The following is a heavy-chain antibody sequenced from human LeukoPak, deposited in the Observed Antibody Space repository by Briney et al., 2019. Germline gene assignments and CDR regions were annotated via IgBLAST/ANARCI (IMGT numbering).Heavy chain of an antibody. CDR3: ARHNGWAFDI. J-gene: IGHJ3*02. Sequence: PSETLSLTCAVYGGSFSGWWSWIRQSPGKGLEWIGEIHHSGGTKYNPSLRSLDTISVDTSKRQISLKMTSVTAADTAIYYCARHNGWAFDIWGQGTVVTVSS. D-gene: IGHD2-15*01. CDR2: IHHSGGT. V-gene: IGHV4-34*01. CDR1: GGSFSGW.